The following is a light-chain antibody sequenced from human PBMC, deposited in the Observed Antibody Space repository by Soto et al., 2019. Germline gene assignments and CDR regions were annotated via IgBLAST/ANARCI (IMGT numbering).Light chain of an antibody. Sequence: QSVLTQPASVSGSPGQSIAISCTGTSSDVGSYNLVSWYQQHPGKAPKLMIYEVSKRPSGVSNRFSGSKSDTTASLTISGLRAEDEADYFCCSYAGSNTFVFGGGTKLTV. V-gene: IGLV2-23*02. CDR1: SSDVGSYNL. J-gene: IGLJ2*01. CDR2: EVS. CDR3: CSYAGSNTFV.